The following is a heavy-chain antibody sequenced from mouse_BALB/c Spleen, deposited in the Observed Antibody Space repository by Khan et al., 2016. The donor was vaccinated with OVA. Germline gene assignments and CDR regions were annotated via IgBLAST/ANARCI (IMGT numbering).Heavy chain of an antibody. D-gene: IGHD2-3*01. Sequence: VQLQQSGPEPVRPGASVKISCKGSGYTFADSGMHWVRQSHAKSLEWIGVISTYYGNIKYNQKFEGRATMTVDKYSSTAYLELARLTSEDSAVYCCTRDGSSEFTYWGQGTLVTVSA. CDR2: ISTYYGNI. CDR3: TRDGSSEFTY. V-gene: IGHV1S137*01. J-gene: IGHJ3*01. CDR1: GYTFADSG.